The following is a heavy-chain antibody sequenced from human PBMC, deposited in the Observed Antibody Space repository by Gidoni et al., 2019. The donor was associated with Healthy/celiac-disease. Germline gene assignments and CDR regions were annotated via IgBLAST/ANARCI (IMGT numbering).Heavy chain of an antibody. CDR1: GGSISSSSYY. Sequence: CTVSGGSISSSSYYWGWIRQPPGKGLEWIGSIYYSGSTYYNPSLKSRVTISVDTSKNQFSLKLSSVTAADTAVYYCARAPIVVVIFYFDYWGQGTLVTVSS. D-gene: IGHD3-22*01. CDR2: IYYSGST. CDR3: ARAPIVVVIFYFDY. V-gene: IGHV4-39*07. J-gene: IGHJ4*02.